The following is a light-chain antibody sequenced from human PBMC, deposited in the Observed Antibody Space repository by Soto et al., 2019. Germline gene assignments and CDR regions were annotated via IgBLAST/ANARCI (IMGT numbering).Light chain of an antibody. CDR1: QSLLHSNGYNY. V-gene: IGKV2-28*01. Sequence: DIVMTQSPLSLPVTPGEPASISCRSSQSLLHSNGYNYLDWYLQKPGQSPQLLIYLGSNRASGVTDRVSGSGSGTDCTLKISRVEAEDVGVYYCMQALQTPLTFGQGTKVEIK. J-gene: IGKJ1*01. CDR2: LGS. CDR3: MQALQTPLT.